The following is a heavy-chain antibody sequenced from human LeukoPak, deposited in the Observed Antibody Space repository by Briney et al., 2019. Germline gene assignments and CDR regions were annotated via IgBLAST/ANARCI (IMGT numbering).Heavy chain of an antibody. CDR1: GFTFSSYA. V-gene: IGHV3-23*01. Sequence: PGGSLRLSCAASGFTFSSYAMTWVRQAPGKGLEWVSAISTSGDNTYYADSVRGRFTISRDNSKNTPYLQMNSLRADDTAVYYCARKVYHRFDYWGQGTLVTVSS. D-gene: IGHD2-2*01. CDR3: ARKVYHRFDY. J-gene: IGHJ4*02. CDR2: ISTSGDNT.